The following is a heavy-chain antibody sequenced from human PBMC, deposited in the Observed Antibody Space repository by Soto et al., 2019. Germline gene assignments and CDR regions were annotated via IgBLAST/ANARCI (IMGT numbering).Heavy chain of an antibody. CDR2: IYWDDDK. D-gene: IGHD3-22*01. CDR3: ARDSSGFYGFDY. V-gene: IGHV2-5*02. Sequence: QITLKESGPTLVKPTQTLTLTCTFSGFSLSTRGVGVGWIRQPPGKALEWLGLIYWDDDKRYSPSLKSRLTITKDTSKDQVVLTMTNMDPLDTATYYCARDSSGFYGFDYWGQGTLVTVSS. J-gene: IGHJ4*02. CDR1: GFSLSTRGVG.